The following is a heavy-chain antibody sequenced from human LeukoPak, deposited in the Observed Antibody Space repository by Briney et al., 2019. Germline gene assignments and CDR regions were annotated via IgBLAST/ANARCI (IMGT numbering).Heavy chain of an antibody. Sequence: PSETLSLTCAVYGGSFSGYYWSWIRQPPGKGLEWIGEINHSGSTNYNPSLKSRVTISVDRSKNQFSLKLSSVTAADTAVYYCARGPTVVSPYYYYYGMDVWGQGTTVTVSS. J-gene: IGHJ6*02. CDR1: GGSFSGYY. CDR2: INHSGST. V-gene: IGHV4-34*01. CDR3: ARGPTVVSPYYYYYGMDV. D-gene: IGHD4-23*01.